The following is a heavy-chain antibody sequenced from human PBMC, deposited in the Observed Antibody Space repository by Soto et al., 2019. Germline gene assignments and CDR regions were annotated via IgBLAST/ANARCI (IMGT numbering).Heavy chain of an antibody. V-gene: IGHV4-31*03. Sequence: QVQVQESGPGLVRPSQTLSLTCTVSGASINRDPYYWSWIRQHPVKGLEWIGYIYYNGDTDYNPSLKSRVTISLDTSKNQISLKLSLGTAADTAVYYCARAQGGKVLKGAGMDVWGQGTTVIVS. CDR3: ARAQGGKVLKGAGMDV. J-gene: IGHJ6*02. CDR1: GASINRDPYY. D-gene: IGHD2-8*02. CDR2: IYYNGDT.